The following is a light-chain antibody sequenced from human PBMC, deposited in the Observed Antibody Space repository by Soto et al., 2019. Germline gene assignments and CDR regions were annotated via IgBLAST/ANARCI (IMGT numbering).Light chain of an antibody. J-gene: IGKJ1*01. Sequence: GLMQSPAAVSVSPGERATLSCRASQKISNSLVWYQQKPGQAPRLLIYDVSNRATDIPARFSGSGSGTDFTLTISSLEPEDLAVYYCQQRSNWPRPFGQGTKAAIK. CDR3: QQRSNWPRP. V-gene: IGKV3-11*01. CDR1: QKISNS. CDR2: DVS.